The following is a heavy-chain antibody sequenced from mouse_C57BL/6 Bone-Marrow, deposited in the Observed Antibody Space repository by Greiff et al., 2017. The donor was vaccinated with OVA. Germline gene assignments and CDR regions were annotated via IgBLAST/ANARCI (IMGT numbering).Heavy chain of an antibody. J-gene: IGHJ1*03. CDR1: GFTFSDYG. CDR2: ISSGSSTI. V-gene: IGHV5-17*01. CDR3: AIVATPYWYFDV. D-gene: IGHD1-1*01. Sequence: EVQVVESGGGLVKPGGSLKLSCAASGFTFSDYGMHWVRQAPERGLEWVAYISSGSSTIYYADTVKGRFTISRDNAKNTLFLQMTSLRSEDTAMYYCAIVATPYWYFDVWGTGTTVTVSS.